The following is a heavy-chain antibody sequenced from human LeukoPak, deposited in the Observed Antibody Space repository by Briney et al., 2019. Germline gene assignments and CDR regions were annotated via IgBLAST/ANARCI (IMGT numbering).Heavy chain of an antibody. CDR3: ARGGRRITIFEG. V-gene: IGHV1-8*01. J-gene: IGHJ4*02. CDR2: MNPNSGNT. D-gene: IGHD3-3*01. Sequence: ASVKVSCKASGYTFTSYGINWVRQATGQGLEWMGWMNPNSGNTGYAQKFQGTVTMTRNTSISTAYMELSSLRSEDTAVYYCARGGRRITIFEGWGQGTLVTVSS. CDR1: GYTFTSYG.